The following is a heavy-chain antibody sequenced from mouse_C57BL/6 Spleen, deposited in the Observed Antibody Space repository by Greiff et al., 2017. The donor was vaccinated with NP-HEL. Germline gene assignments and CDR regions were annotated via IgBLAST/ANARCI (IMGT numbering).Heavy chain of an antibody. J-gene: IGHJ3*01. CDR3: TTQLRVTLAY. Sequence: EVQLQQSGAELVRPGASVKLSCTASGFNIKDDYMHWVKQRPEQGLEWIGWIDPENGDTEYASKFQGKATITADTSSNTAYLQLSSLTSEDTAVYYCTTQLRVTLAYWGQGTLVTVSA. V-gene: IGHV14-4*01. D-gene: IGHD1-1*01. CDR1: GFNIKDDY. CDR2: IDPENGDT.